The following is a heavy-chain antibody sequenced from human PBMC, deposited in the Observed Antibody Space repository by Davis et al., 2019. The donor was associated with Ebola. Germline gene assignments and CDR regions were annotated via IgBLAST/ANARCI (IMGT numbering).Heavy chain of an antibody. V-gene: IGHV4-39*07. D-gene: IGHD3-3*01. CDR2: IYYSGST. Sequence: PSETLSLTCTVSGGSISSSSYYWGWIRQPPGKGLEWIGSIYYSGSTYYNPSLKSRVTISVDTSKNQFSLKLSSVTAADTAVYYCARDQMFGVATSFDIWGQGTMVTVSS. J-gene: IGHJ3*02. CDR1: GGSISSSSYY. CDR3: ARDQMFGVATSFDI.